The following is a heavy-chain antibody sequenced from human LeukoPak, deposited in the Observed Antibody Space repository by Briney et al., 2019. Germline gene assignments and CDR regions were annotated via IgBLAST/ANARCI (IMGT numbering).Heavy chain of an antibody. V-gene: IGHV3-74*01. D-gene: IGHD5-24*01. Sequence: GGSLRLFCAPAGFTFNTYVMHWVRQAPGKGLVCVARIDTDGKTTTYADSVKGRFTISRDNAKNMLYVQMNSLRAEDTAVYYCVRDKDGYNFWGQGTLVSVSS. J-gene: IGHJ4*02. CDR2: IDTDGKTT. CDR3: VRDKDGYNF. CDR1: GFTFNTYV.